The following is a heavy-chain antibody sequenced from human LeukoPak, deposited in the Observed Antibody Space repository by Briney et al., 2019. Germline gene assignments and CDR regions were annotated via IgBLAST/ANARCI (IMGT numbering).Heavy chain of an antibody. CDR2: IKVSGGST. D-gene: IGHD1-26*01. CDR3: ARGSGNYYPNFDF. V-gene: IGHV1-46*01. Sequence: ASVKVSCKTSGYTFSNHHIHWVRQAPGQGLEWMGIIKVSGGSTSYAQKFQGRVTVASDTSTGTVHMELRSLRSEDTAMYYCARGSGNYYPNFDFWGQGTLVTVSS. CDR1: GYTFSNHH. J-gene: IGHJ4*02.